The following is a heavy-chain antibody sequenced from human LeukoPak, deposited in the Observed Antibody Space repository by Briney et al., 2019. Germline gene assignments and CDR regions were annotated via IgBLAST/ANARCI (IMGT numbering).Heavy chain of an antibody. Sequence: SVKVSCKASGGTFSSYAISWVRQAPGQGLEWMGGIIPIFGTANYAQKFQGRVTITADESTSTAYMELSSLRSEDTAVYYCARGPNYDISTGYPDWGQGTLVTVSS. V-gene: IGHV1-69*13. CDR1: GGTFSSYA. CDR2: IIPIFGTA. J-gene: IGHJ4*02. CDR3: ARGPNYDISTGYPD. D-gene: IGHD3-9*01.